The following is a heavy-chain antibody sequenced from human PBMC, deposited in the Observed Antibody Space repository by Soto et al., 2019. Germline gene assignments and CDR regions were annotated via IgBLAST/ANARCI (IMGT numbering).Heavy chain of an antibody. CDR2: IYYSGST. V-gene: IGHV4-31*03. Sequence: QVQLQESGPGLVKPSQTLSLTYTVSGGSISSGGYYWSWIRQHPGKGLEWIGYIYYSGSTYYNPSLKSRVTISVDTSKNQFSLKLSSVTAADTAVYYCARDRPHNYGTPGYYFDYWGQGTLVTVSS. CDR1: GGSISSGGYY. CDR3: ARDRPHNYGTPGYYFDY. J-gene: IGHJ4*02. D-gene: IGHD5-18*01.